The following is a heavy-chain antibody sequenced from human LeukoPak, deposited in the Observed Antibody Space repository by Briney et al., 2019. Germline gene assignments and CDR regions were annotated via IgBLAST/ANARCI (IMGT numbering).Heavy chain of an antibody. CDR2: INHGGST. Sequence: SETLSLTCAVYGGSFSGYYWSWIRQPPGKGLEWIGEINHGGSTNYNPSLKSRVTISVDTSKNQFSLKLSSVTAADTAVYYCARAGFLEWLLFDYWGQGTLVTVSS. CDR3: ARAGFLEWLLFDY. J-gene: IGHJ4*02. D-gene: IGHD3-3*01. CDR1: GGSFSGYY. V-gene: IGHV4-34*01.